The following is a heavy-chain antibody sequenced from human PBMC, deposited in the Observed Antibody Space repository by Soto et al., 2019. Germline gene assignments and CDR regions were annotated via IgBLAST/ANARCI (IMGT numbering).Heavy chain of an antibody. V-gene: IGHV4-30-2*01. Sequence: PSETLSLTCAVSGGSISSGGYSWTWIRQAPGKGLEWIGFIYHTGRTFYNPSLKSRVAISLDRSKNQFSLNLNSATAADTAMYYCARELGSGVYLDSWGQGTLVTVSS. J-gene: IGHJ4*02. CDR3: ARELGSGVYLDS. CDR1: GGSISSGGYS. D-gene: IGHD3-16*01. CDR2: IYHTGRT.